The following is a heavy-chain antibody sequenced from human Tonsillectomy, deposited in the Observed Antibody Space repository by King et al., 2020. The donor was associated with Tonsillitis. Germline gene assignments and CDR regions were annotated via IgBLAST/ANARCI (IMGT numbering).Heavy chain of an antibody. CDR1: GFTFSTYG. V-gene: IGHV3-23*04. Sequence: VQLVESGGGLVQPGGSLRLSCAASGFTFSTYGMSWVRQAPGKGLEWVSAVSGSGSNTYYGDSVKGRFTISRDNSKNTLYLQMNSLRAEDTAVYYCAKALRWLIYYGIDFLGQATAVTVSS. CDR2: VSGSGSNT. J-gene: IGHJ6*02. CDR3: AKALRWLIYYGIDF. D-gene: IGHD2-21*01.